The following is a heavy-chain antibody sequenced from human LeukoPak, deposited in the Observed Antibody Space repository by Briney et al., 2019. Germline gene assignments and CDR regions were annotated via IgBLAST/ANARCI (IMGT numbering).Heavy chain of an antibody. CDR2: IIPIFGTA. CDR1: GYTFTSYG. D-gene: IGHD3-3*01. Sequence: AASVKVSCKASGYTFTSYGISWVRQAPGQGLEWMGGIIPIFGTANYAQKFQGRVTITADESTSTAYMELSSLRSEDTAVYYCARLYDQAYYYYYYMDVWGKGTTVTVSS. V-gene: IGHV1-69*13. CDR3: ARLYDQAYYYYYYMDV. J-gene: IGHJ6*03.